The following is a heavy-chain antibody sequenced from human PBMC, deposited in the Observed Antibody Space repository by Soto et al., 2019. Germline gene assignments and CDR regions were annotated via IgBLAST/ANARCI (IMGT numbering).Heavy chain of an antibody. CDR2: IYSGGST. D-gene: IGHD1-26*01. J-gene: IGHJ6*02. Sequence: EVQLVESGGGLIQPGGSLRLSCPASGFTVSTNYMNWVRQAPGKGLEWVSVIYSGGSTYYADSVKGRFTISRDNSKNTLFLQMKSLRAEDTAVYYCARATYSGTVSRYYYGMDVWGQGTTVTVSS. CDR3: ARATYSGTVSRYYYGMDV. CDR1: GFTVSTNY. V-gene: IGHV3-53*01.